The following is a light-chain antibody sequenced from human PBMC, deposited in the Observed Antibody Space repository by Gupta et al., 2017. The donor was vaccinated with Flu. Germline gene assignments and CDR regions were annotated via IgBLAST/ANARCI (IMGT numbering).Light chain of an antibody. V-gene: IGLV1-44*01. CDR1: KSNVGTNT. CDR3: ATWDDSLNCGV. CDR2: SHH. J-gene: IGLJ3*02. Sequence: QSVLTQPPSASGTPGQMITXSCSGNKSNVGTNTVRWYQLLPGTAPKLLIYSHHQRPSGVPDRFSGSWSGTSASLAISGLQSEDEGDYYCATWDDSLNCGVFGGGTRLTVL.